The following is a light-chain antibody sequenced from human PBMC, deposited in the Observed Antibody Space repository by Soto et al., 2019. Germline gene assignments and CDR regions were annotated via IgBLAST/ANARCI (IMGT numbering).Light chain of an antibody. CDR2: GAS. Sequence: EIVLTQSPGALSLSPGERATLSCGASQSVSSSYLAWYQQKPGQAPRLLIYGASTRATGIPDRFSGSGSGTDFTLTISRLEPEDFAVYYYQQYGSSPRTFGQGTKV. V-gene: IGKV3-20*01. J-gene: IGKJ1*01. CDR3: QQYGSSPRT. CDR1: QSVSSSY.